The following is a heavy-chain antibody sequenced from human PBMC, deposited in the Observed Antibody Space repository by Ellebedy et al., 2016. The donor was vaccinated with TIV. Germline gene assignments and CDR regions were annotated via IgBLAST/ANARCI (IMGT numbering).Heavy chain of an antibody. Sequence: MPGGSLRLSCAVYGGSFSGYYWSWIRQPPGTGLEWIAYIFYRGSTNYNPSLKSRVTVSVDTSKNQFSLKLNSVTAADTAGYYCARDRNMLRGVVAYWGQGTLVTVSS. V-gene: IGHV4-34*11. CDR1: GGSFSGYY. CDR2: IFYRGST. CDR3: ARDRNMLRGVVAY. J-gene: IGHJ4*02. D-gene: IGHD3-10*01.